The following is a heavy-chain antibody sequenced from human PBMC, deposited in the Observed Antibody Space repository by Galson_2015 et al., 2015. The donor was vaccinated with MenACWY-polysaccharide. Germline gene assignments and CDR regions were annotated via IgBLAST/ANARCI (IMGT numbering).Heavy chain of an antibody. CDR2: ISSSSSYI. CDR1: GFTFSSYI. CDR3: ARVTDYYDSSGYHDAFDI. D-gene: IGHD3-22*01. Sequence: SLRLSCAASGFTFSSYIMNWVRQAPGKGLEWVSSISSSSSYIYYADSVKGRFTISRDNAKNSLYPQMNSLRAEDTAVYNCARVTDYYDSSGYHDAFDIWGQGTMVTVSS. V-gene: IGHV3-21*01. J-gene: IGHJ3*02.